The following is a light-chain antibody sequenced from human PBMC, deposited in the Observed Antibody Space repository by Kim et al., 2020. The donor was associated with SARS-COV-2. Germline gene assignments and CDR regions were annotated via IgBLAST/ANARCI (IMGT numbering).Light chain of an antibody. CDR2: AAS. CDR3: QQSYHTPRT. J-gene: IGKJ2*01. Sequence: SSSVGDRVTITCRSSQNILNYLNWYQQTPGTAPKLLIYAASTLKSGVPSRFSGSGSRTEFTLTISSLQPEDFAVYYCQQSYHTPRTFGQGTKLEI. CDR1: QNILNY. V-gene: IGKV1-39*01.